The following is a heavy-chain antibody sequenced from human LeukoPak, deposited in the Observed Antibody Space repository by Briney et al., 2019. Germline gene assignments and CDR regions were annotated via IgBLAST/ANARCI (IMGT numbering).Heavy chain of an antibody. J-gene: IGHJ4*02. CDR3: ARSRESVAGNFDY. D-gene: IGHD6-19*01. Sequence: SETLSLTCSVSGGSISGSSHYWGWIRQPPGKGPEWIGSFYFGGSTYYNPSLKSRVTISVDTSKNQFSLKMSSVTAADTAVYFCARSRESVAGNFDYWGQGTLVIVSS. V-gene: IGHV4-39*01. CDR2: FYFGGST. CDR1: GGSISGSSHY.